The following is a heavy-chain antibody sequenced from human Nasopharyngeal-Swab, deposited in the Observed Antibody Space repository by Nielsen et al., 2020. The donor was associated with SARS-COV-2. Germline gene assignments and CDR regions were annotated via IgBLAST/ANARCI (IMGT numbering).Heavy chain of an antibody. CDR2: IKQDGSEK. V-gene: IGHV3-7*01. Sequence: WIRQPPGKGLEWVANIKQDGSEKYYVDSVKGRFTISRDNSKNTLYLQMNGLRAEDTAVYYCARVQNYCSGGSCSTLDAFDIWGQGTMVTVSS. J-gene: IGHJ3*02. D-gene: IGHD2-15*01. CDR3: ARVQNYCSGGSCSTLDAFDI.